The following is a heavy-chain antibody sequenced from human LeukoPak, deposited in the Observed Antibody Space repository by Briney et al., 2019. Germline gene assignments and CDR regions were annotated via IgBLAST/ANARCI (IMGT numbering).Heavy chain of an antibody. D-gene: IGHD3-10*01. CDR2: IKEDGSEK. Sequence: TGGSLRLSCAASGFTFSSYWMSWVRHARGKGLEWVANIKEDGSEKYSVDSVEARFTISRHNAKNSLYLQMNSLRAEDTAVYYCARDSPRGLYYYYGMDVWGQGTTVTVSS. CDR3: ARDSPRGLYYYYGMDV. V-gene: IGHV3-7*01. CDR1: GFTFSSYW. J-gene: IGHJ6*02.